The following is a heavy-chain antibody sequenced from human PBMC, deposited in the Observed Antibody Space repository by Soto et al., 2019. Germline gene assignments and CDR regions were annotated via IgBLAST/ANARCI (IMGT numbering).Heavy chain of an antibody. CDR3: ARRRIAAAGDY. Sequence: EVQLVESGGGLVKPGGSMRLSCAASGFTFSSYSMNWVRQAPGKGLEWVSSISSSSSYIYYADSVKGRFTISRDNAKNSLYLQMNSLRAEDTAVYYCARRRIAAAGDYWGQGTLVTVSS. D-gene: IGHD6-13*01. CDR2: ISSSSSYI. J-gene: IGHJ4*02. CDR1: GFTFSSYS. V-gene: IGHV3-21*01.